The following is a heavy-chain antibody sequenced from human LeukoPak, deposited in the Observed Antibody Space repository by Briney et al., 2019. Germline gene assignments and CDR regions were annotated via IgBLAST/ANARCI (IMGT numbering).Heavy chain of an antibody. CDR2: IYSGGST. D-gene: IGHD3-22*01. CDR3: AREHSSGYYFQYYYYYMDV. J-gene: IGHJ6*03. Sequence: GGSPRLSCAASGFTVSSNYMSWGRQAPGKGLEWVSVIYSGGSTYYADSAKGRFTISRDNSKNTLYLQMNSLRAEDTAVYYCAREHSSGYYFQYYYYYMDVWGKGTTVTVSS. CDR1: GFTVSSNY. V-gene: IGHV3-66*02.